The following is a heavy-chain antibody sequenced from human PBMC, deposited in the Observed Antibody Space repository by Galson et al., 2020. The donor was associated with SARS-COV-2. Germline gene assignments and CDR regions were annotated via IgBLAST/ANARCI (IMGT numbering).Heavy chain of an antibody. CDR3: AMNYQLDS. Sequence: GGSLRLSCVASGFTFKNYWMHWVRLPPTKGLEWISRINNDGSAAIYADSVKGRFTVSRDNAENTVYLHMSSLRVEDTAMYYCAMNYQLDSWGQGTLVTVSS. CDR1: GFTFKNYW. D-gene: IGHD2-2*01. J-gene: IGHJ4*02. CDR2: INNDGSAA. V-gene: IGHV3-74*01.